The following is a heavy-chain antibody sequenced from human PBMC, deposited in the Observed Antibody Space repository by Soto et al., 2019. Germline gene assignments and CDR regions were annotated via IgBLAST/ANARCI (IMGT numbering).Heavy chain of an antibody. J-gene: IGHJ4*01. CDR3: ARESARVFGWDY. D-gene: IGHD6-13*01. CDR1: GYTFTGYY. Sequence: ASVKVSCKASGYTFTGYYMHWVRQAPGQGLEWMGWINPNSGGTNYAQKFQGRVTMTRDTSISTAYMELSRLRSDDTAVYYCARESARVFGWDYWGHGTLVTVSS. CDR2: INPNSGGT. V-gene: IGHV1-2*02.